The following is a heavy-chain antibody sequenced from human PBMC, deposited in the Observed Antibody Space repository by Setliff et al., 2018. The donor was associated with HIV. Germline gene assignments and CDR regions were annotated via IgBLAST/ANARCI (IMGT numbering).Heavy chain of an antibody. CDR3: TKDHLSGWASDC. V-gene: IGHV3-7*01. D-gene: IGHD6-19*01. CDR1: GFTFSNYV. J-gene: IGHJ4*02. Sequence: PGGSLRLSCAASGFTFSNYVMHWVRQAPGKGLEWVAKIKQDGSEEYYVDSVKGRFTISRDNAKNSVYLQMNSLRVEDTAMYYCTKDHLSGWASDCWGQGTLVTVSS. CDR2: IKQDGSEE.